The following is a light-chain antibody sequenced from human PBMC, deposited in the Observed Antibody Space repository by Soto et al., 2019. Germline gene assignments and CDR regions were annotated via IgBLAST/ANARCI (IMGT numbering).Light chain of an antibody. Sequence: DIQMTQSPSSVSASLGDRVTITCRASQSISSWLAWYQQKPGKAPKLLIYDASSLESGVPSRFSGSGSGTEFTLTISSLQPDDFATYYCQQYNSYWTFGQGTKVDIK. J-gene: IGKJ1*01. CDR2: DAS. CDR1: QSISSW. V-gene: IGKV1-5*01. CDR3: QQYNSYWT.